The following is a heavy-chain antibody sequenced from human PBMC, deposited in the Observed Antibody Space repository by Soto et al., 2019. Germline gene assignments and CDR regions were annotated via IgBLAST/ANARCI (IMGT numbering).Heavy chain of an antibody. Sequence: LRLSCGASGFTVSSYSMNWVRQAPGKGLEWVAAISYDGSNKYYADSVKGRFTISRDNSKNTLYLQMNSLRAEDTAVYYCAKDEYCSGGSCYGPSDYWGQGTLVTV. D-gene: IGHD2-15*01. J-gene: IGHJ4*02. CDR1: GFTVSSYS. V-gene: IGHV3-30*18. CDR3: AKDEYCSGGSCYGPSDY. CDR2: ISYDGSNK.